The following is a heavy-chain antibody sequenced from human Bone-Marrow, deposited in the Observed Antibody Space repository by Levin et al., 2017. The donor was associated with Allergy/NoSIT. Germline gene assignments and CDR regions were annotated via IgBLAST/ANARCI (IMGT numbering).Heavy chain of an antibody. Sequence: ASVKVSCAASGFTFSSYAMSWVRQAPGKGLEWVSAISGSGGSTYYADSVKGRFTISRDNSKNTLYLQMNSLRAEDTAVYYCAMVVAPLGFDYWGQGTLVTVSS. D-gene: IGHD2-15*01. CDR1: GFTFSSYA. J-gene: IGHJ4*02. V-gene: IGHV3-23*01. CDR2: ISGSGGST. CDR3: AMVVAPLGFDY.